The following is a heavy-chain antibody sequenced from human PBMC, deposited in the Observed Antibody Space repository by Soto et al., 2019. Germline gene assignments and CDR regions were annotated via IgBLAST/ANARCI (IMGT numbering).Heavy chain of an antibody. D-gene: IGHD1-26*01. CDR2: INHSGRT. V-gene: IGHV4-34*01. CDR3: ARGIVETTKGHFDY. Sequence: SETLSLTCAVYGGSFSNYYWNWIRQPPGKGLEWIGEINHSGRTNYNPSLKSRLTISVDTSKNQFSLQLTSVTAADTAVYYCARGIVETTKGHFDYWGHGTLVT. J-gene: IGHJ4*01. CDR1: GGSFSNYY.